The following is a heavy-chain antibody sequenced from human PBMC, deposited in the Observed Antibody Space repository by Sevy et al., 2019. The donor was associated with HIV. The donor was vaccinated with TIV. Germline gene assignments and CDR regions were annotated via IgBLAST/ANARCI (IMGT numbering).Heavy chain of an antibody. V-gene: IGHV4-4*02. Sequence: SEILSLTCAVSGGSISSTNWWSWVRQPPGKGLEWIGEIYHTGSSNYNPSLKSRVTISVDKSKNLISLNLSSVTAADTAVYYAVKEKYHDRSGYHSSFDYWGQGTLVTVSS. CDR1: GGSISSTNW. CDR3: VKEKYHDRSGYHSSFDY. D-gene: IGHD3-22*01. CDR2: IYHTGSS. J-gene: IGHJ4*02.